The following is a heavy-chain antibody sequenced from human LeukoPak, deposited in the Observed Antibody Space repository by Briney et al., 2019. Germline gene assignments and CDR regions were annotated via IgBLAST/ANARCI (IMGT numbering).Heavy chain of an antibody. Sequence: GASLRLSRAASGFTLSSYAMSWVRQAPGKGLEWVSAISGSGGSTYYADSVKGRFTISRDNSKNTLYLQMNSLRAEDTAVYYCAKEMLGELLPISWDYWGQGTLVTVSS. V-gene: IGHV3-23*01. CDR2: ISGSGGST. J-gene: IGHJ4*02. CDR1: GFTLSSYA. CDR3: AKEMLGELLPISWDY. D-gene: IGHD1-26*01.